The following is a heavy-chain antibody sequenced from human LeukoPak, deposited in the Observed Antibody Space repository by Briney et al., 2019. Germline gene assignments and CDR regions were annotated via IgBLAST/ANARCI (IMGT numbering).Heavy chain of an antibody. Sequence: GGSLRLSCAASGFTFSSYWMHWVRHAPGKGLVWVSRINSDGSSTSYADSVKGRFTISRDNAKNTLYLQMNSLRVEDTAVYYCTREGLGTTFSAWFDPWGQGTLVFVSS. CDR2: INSDGSST. J-gene: IGHJ5*02. D-gene: IGHD1-7*01. V-gene: IGHV3-74*01. CDR1: GFTFSSYW. CDR3: TREGLGTTFSAWFDP.